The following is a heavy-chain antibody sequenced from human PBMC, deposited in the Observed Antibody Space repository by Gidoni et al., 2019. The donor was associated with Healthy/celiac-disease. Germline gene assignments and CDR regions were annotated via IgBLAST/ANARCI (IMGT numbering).Heavy chain of an antibody. CDR2: INHSGST. CDR1: GGSFSGYY. J-gene: IGHJ5*02. V-gene: IGHV4-34*01. D-gene: IGHD2-21*02. CDR3: ARRGGDPYNWFDP. Sequence: QVQLQQWGAGLLKPSETLSLTCAVYGGSFSGYYWSWIRQRPGKGLEWIGEINHSGSTNYNPSLKSRVTISVDTSKNQFSLKLSSVTAADTAVYYCARRGGDPYNWFDPWGQGTLVTVSS.